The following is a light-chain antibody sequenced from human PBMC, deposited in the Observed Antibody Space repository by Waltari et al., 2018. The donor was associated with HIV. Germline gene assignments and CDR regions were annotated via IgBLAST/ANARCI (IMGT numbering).Light chain of an antibody. Sequence: QSALTQPPSASGSPGQSVTISCTGTSSDVCGYKSVHWYQQHPGKAPQVMIYEVSKRPSGVPDRFSGSKSGNTASLTVSGLQAEDEADYYCSSYAGSNNVVFGGGTKLTVL. CDR1: SSDVCGYKS. CDR2: EVS. CDR3: SSYAGSNNVV. J-gene: IGLJ2*01. V-gene: IGLV2-8*01.